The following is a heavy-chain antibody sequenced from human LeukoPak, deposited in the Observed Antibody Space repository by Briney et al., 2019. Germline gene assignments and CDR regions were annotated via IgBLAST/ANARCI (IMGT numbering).Heavy chain of an antibody. Sequence: SETLSLTCAVYGVSFSGYYWSWIRQPPGKGLEWIGEINHSGSTNYNPSLKSRVTISVDTSKNQFSLKLSSVTAADTAVYYCASGQWLVLPWGQGTLVTVSS. J-gene: IGHJ5*02. CDR3: ASGQWLVLP. D-gene: IGHD6-19*01. V-gene: IGHV4-34*01. CDR2: INHSGST. CDR1: GVSFSGYY.